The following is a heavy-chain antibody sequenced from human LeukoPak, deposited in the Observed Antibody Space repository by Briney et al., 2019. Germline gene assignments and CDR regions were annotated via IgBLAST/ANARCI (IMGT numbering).Heavy chain of an antibody. CDR3: ARGNDYGVKGDY. J-gene: IGHJ4*02. V-gene: IGHV4-34*01. D-gene: IGHD4-17*01. CDR1: GFTFSDYY. CDR2: INHSGST. Sequence: GSLRLSCAASGFTFSDYYMSWIRQPPGKGLEWIGEINHSGSTNYNPSLKSRVTISVDTSKNQFSLKLSSVTAADTAVYYCARGNDYGVKGDYWGQGTLVTVSS.